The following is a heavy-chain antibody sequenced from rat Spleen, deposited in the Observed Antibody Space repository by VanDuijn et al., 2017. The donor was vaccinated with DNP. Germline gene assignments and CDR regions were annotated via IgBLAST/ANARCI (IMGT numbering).Heavy chain of an antibody. D-gene: IGHD1-9*01. CDR1: GFTFNNYW. J-gene: IGHJ4*01. Sequence: EVQLVESGGDLVQPGRSLKLSCVASGFTFNNYWMTWIRQVPGKGLEWVASITSSGGSTYYPDSVKGRFTISRDKAKNTLYLQMNSLRSEDTATYYCARDTTCINYYAMDAWGQGTSVTVSS. V-gene: IGHV5-31*01. CDR3: ARDTTCINYYAMDA. CDR2: ITSSGGST.